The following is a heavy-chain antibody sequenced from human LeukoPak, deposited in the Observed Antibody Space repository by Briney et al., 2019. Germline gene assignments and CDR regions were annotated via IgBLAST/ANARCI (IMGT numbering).Heavy chain of an antibody. J-gene: IGHJ4*02. CDR3: ASSIAARRANFAKPFDY. CDR1: GFTFSSYG. V-gene: IGHV3-30*02. Sequence: GGSLRLSCAASGFTFSSYGMHWVRQAPGKGLEWVAFIRYDGSNKYYADSVKGRFTISRDNSKNTLYLQMNSLRAEDTAVYYCASSIAARRANFAKPFDYWGQGTLVTVSS. D-gene: IGHD6-6*01. CDR2: IRYDGSNK.